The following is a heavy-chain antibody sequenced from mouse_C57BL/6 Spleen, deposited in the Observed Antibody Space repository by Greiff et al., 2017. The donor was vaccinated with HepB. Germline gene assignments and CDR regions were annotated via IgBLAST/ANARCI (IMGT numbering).Heavy chain of an antibody. V-gene: IGHV1-61*01. CDR1: GYTFTSYW. CDR2: IYPSDSET. Sequence: VQLQQPGAELVRPGSSVKMSCKASGYTFTSYWMDWVKQRPGQGLEWIGNIYPSDSETHYNQKFKDKATLTVDKSSRTAYMQLSSLTSEDSAVYYCARGGIYYYHEWAMDYWGQGTSVTVSS. J-gene: IGHJ4*01. D-gene: IGHD2-4*01. CDR3: ARGGIYYYHEWAMDY.